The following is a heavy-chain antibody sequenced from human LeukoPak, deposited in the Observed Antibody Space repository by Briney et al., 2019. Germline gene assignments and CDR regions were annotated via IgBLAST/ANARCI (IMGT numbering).Heavy chain of an antibody. D-gene: IGHD3-16*01. V-gene: IGHV3-21*01. J-gene: IGHJ4*02. CDR1: GFTFSSYS. CDR3: ARDSPFRGSLN. Sequence: RGSLRLSCAASGFTFSSYSMNWVRQAPGKGLEWVSSISSSSSYIYYADSVKGRFTISRDNAKNSLYLQMNSLRAEDTAVYYCARDSPFRGSLNWGQGTLVTVSS. CDR2: ISSSSSYI.